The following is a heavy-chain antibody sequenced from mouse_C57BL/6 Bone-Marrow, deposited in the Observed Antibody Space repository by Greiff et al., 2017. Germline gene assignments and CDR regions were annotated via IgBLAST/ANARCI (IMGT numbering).Heavy chain of an antibody. J-gene: IGHJ4*01. CDR1: GFSLSTSGMG. D-gene: IGHD5-5*01. V-gene: IGHV8-12*01. CDR2: IYWDDDK. CDR3: DPYETTGYYYAMNY. Sequence: QVQLKESGPGILQSSQTLSLTCSFSGFSLSTSGMGVSWIRQPSGKGLEWLAHIYWDDDKRYNPSLKSRLTISKDTSRNQVFLKSTSWDTTDTATYYCDPYETTGYYYAMNYWGQGTSDTVSS.